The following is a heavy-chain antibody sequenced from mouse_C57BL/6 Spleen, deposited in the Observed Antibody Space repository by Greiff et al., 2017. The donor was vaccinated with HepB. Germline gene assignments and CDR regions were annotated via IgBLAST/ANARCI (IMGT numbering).Heavy chain of an antibody. CDR3: ARTRIYDGYYDAMDY. CDR1: GYTFTSYW. V-gene: IGHV1-59*01. D-gene: IGHD2-3*01. J-gene: IGHJ4*01. CDR2: IDPSDSYT. Sequence: QVQLQQPGAELVRPGTSVKLSCKASGYTFTSYWMHWVKQRPGQGLEWIGVIDPSDSYTNYNQKFKGKATLTVDTSSRTAYMQLSRLTSEDSAVYYCARTRIYDGYYDAMDYWGQGTSVTVSS.